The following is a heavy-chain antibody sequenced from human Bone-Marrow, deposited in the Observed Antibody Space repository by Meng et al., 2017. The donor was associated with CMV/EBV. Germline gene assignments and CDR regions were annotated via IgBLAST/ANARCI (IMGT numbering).Heavy chain of an antibody. CDR3: AARRGGMDV. Sequence: ASVKVSCKASGYTFTSYYMHWVRQAPGQGLEWMGWMNPNSGNTGYAQKFQGRVTMTRNTSISTAYMELSSLRSEDTAVYYCAARRGGMDVWGQGTTVTVSS. J-gene: IGHJ6*02. CDR1: GYTFTSYY. D-gene: IGHD3-10*01. V-gene: IGHV1-8*02. CDR2: MNPNSGNT.